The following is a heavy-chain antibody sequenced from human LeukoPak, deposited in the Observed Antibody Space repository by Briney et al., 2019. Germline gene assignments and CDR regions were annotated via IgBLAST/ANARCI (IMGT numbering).Heavy chain of an antibody. CDR1: GFTFSTYA. CDR3: AREMLGMSHYFEY. J-gene: IGHJ4*02. D-gene: IGHD7-27*01. V-gene: IGHV3-64*01. Sequence: PGGSLRLSCADSGFTFSTYAMHWVRQAPGKGLEFVSAINPNGDTTFYANSVGERFTISRDNSKNTLYLQMGSLRPEDMAVYYCAREMLGMSHYFEYWGQGTLVTVSS. CDR2: INPNGDTT.